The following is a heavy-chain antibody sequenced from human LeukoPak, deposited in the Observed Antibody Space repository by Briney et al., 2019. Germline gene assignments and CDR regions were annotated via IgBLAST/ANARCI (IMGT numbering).Heavy chain of an antibody. D-gene: IGHD5-18*01. CDR3: ARHQLLGYSYGLNWFDP. V-gene: IGHV4-39*01. Sequence: PSETLSLTCTVSGASITSNSYYWGWIRQPPGKGLEWIGEINHSGSTNYNPSLKSRVTISVDTSKNQFSLKLSSATAADTAVYYCARHQLLGYSYGLNWFDPWGQGTLVTVSS. CDR2: INHSGST. CDR1: GASITSNSYY. J-gene: IGHJ5*02.